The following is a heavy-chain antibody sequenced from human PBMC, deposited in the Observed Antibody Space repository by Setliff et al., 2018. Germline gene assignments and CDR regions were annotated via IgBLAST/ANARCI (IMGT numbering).Heavy chain of an antibody. Sequence: PGGSLRLSCAASGFTFSTYRMHWVRQAPGKGLEWVAVIWDDGGNKYHADSVKGRFTISRDNVKKTLYLQMSSLRGEDTAVYYCARDGGLLQFLEWSRSYMDVWGKGTTVTVSS. J-gene: IGHJ6*03. V-gene: IGHV3-33*08. CDR1: GFTFSTYR. D-gene: IGHD3-3*01. CDR3: ARDGGLLQFLEWSRSYMDV. CDR2: IWDDGGNK.